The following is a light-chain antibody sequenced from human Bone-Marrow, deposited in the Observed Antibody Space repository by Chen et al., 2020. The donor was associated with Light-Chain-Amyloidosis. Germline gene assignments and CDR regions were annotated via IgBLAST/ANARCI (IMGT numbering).Light chain of an antibody. CDR3: QSADSSGTDEVI. V-gene: IGLV3-25*03. J-gene: IGLJ2*01. CDR1: DLPTKY. Sequence: SYELTQPPSVSVSPGQTARITCSGDDLPTKYAYWYQQKPGQAPVLVIHRDTERPSGISEPFSGSSSRTTATLTSSGVQAEDEADYHCQSADSSGTDEVIFGGGTKLTVL. CDR2: RDT.